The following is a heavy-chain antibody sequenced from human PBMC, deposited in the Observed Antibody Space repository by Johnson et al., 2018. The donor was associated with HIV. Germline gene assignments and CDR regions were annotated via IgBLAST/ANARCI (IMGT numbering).Heavy chain of an antibody. V-gene: IGHV3-30*02. Sequence: QVQLVESGGGLVQPGGSLRLSCAASGFTFSSYWMNWVRQAPGQGLEWVAFIRYDGSNKYYADSVKGRFTISRDNSKNTLYLQMNSLRAEDTAVYYCARGDYDYGDYVDAFDIWGQGTMVTVSS. CDR3: ARGDYDYGDYVDAFDI. CDR2: IRYDGSNK. J-gene: IGHJ3*02. CDR1: GFTFSSYW. D-gene: IGHD4-17*01.